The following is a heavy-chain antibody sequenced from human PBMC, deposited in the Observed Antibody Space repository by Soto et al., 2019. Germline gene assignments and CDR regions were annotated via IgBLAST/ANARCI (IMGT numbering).Heavy chain of an antibody. D-gene: IGHD5-12*01. V-gene: IGHV4-59*08. J-gene: IGHJ4*02. CDR1: GGSISSYY. Sequence: SETLSLTCTVSGGSISSYYWSWIRQPPGKGLEWIGYIYYGGSTNYNPSLKSRVAISVDTSKNQFSLKLNSVTAADTAVYYFERQYSGYDKFDYCGQVTLVTVSS. CDR3: ERQYSGYDKFDY. CDR2: IYYGGST.